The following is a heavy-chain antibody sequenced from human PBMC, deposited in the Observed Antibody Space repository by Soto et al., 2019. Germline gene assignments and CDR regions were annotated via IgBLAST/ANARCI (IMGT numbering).Heavy chain of an antibody. J-gene: IGHJ4*02. CDR3: ARAWGIEGGYNYFDY. CDR1: GYTFTSYY. CDR2: INASDGNT. Sequence: ASVKVSCKASGYTFTSYYMHWVRQAPGQGLEWMGRINASDGNTRYAQKFQLRASISRDTSANTVYMELSRLTSEDTAVYYCARAWGIEGGYNYFDYWGQGTPVTVSS. V-gene: IGHV1-46*01. D-gene: IGHD5-12*01.